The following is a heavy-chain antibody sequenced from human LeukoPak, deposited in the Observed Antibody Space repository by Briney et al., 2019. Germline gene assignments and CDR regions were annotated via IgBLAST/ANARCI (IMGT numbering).Heavy chain of an antibody. CDR1: GYTLTDLS. CDR2: FDPEDGET. D-gene: IGHD2-15*01. J-gene: IGHJ6*02. Sequence: ASVKVSCKVSGYTLTDLSMHWVRQAPGKGLEWMGGFDPEDGETIYAQKFQGRVTMTEDTSTDTAYMELSSLRSEDTAVYYCATDRRMVAATRYGMDVWGQGTTVTVSS. V-gene: IGHV1-24*01. CDR3: ATDRRMVAATRYGMDV.